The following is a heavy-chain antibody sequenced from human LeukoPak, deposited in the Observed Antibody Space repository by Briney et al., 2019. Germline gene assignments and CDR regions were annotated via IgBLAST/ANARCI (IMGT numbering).Heavy chain of an antibody. CDR2: LYNSGST. Sequence: PSETLSLTCTVSGGSISSYHWSWFRQAPGKGLEWIGYLYNSGSTNFNPSLKSRVTISVDTSKNQFSLKLSSVTAADTAVYYCARGLTTYSYGSGYYYGMDVWGQGTTVTVSS. V-gene: IGHV4-59*01. J-gene: IGHJ6*02. D-gene: IGHD5-18*01. CDR1: GGSISSYH. CDR3: ARGLTTYSYGSGYYYGMDV.